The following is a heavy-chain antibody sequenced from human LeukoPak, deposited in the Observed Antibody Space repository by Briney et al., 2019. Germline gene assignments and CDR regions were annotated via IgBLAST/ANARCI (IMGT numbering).Heavy chain of an antibody. CDR1: GYTFTSYD. V-gene: IGHV1-8*01. D-gene: IGHD3-9*01. J-gene: IGHJ5*02. CDR3: ARGTYYDILTGYYYLSWFDP. CDR2: MNPNSGNT. Sequence: GASVKVSCTASGYTFTSYDINWVRQATGQGLEWMGWMNPNSGNTGYAQKFQGRVTMTRNTSISTAYMELSSLRSEDTAVYYCARGTYYDILTGYYYLSWFDPWGQGTLVTVSS.